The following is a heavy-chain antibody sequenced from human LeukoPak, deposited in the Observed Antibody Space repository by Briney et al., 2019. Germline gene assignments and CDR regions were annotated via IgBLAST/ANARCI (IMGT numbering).Heavy chain of an antibody. CDR2: IYHSGST. D-gene: IGHD3-22*01. Sequence: PSETLSLTCTVSGYSISSGYYWGWIRQPPGMGLEWIVSIYHSGSTYYNPSLKSRVTISVDTSKNQFSLKLISVTDADTAVYYCARGVGSGYTDYWGQGALVTVSS. J-gene: IGHJ4*02. CDR3: ARGVGSGYTDY. V-gene: IGHV4-38-2*02. CDR1: GYSISSGYY.